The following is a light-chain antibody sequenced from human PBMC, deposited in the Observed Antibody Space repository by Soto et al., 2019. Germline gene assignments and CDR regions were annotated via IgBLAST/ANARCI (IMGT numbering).Light chain of an antibody. CDR2: QDS. Sequence: SYELTQPPSVSVSPGQTASITCSGDKLGDKYACWYQQKPGQSPVLVIYQDSKRPSGIPERFSGSNSGNTATLTISGTQAREEDDYYCQAWDSSTVVFGGGTKLTVL. CDR3: QAWDSSTVV. CDR1: KLGDKY. V-gene: IGLV3-1*01. J-gene: IGLJ2*01.